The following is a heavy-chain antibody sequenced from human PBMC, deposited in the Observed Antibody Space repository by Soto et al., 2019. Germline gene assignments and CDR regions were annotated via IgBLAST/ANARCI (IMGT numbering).Heavy chain of an antibody. CDR1: GYTFTGYY. V-gene: IGHV1-2*04. CDR3: ARVYCSSTSCYGGEEAFDI. CDR2: INPNSGGT. D-gene: IGHD2-2*01. J-gene: IGHJ3*02. Sequence: ASVKVSCKASGYTFTGYYMHWVRQAPGQGLEWMGWINPNSGGTNYAQKFQGWVTMTRDTSISTAYMELSRLRSDDTAVYYCARVYCSSTSCYGGEEAFDIWGQGTMVTVSS.